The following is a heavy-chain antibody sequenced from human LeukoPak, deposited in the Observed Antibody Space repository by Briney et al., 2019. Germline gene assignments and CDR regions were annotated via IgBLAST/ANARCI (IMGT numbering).Heavy chain of an antibody. Sequence: PGGSVRLSCAASGFNVSNNYMNWVRQAPGKGLEWVSVIFSSGPTCYADSVKGRFTISRDTSKNALYLQMNSLRAEDTAVYYCAISGLGFGEFRGLDYWGQGTLVTVSS. D-gene: IGHD3-10*01. CDR2: IFSSGPT. J-gene: IGHJ4*02. CDR1: GFNVSNNY. CDR3: AISGLGFGEFRGLDY. V-gene: IGHV3-53*01.